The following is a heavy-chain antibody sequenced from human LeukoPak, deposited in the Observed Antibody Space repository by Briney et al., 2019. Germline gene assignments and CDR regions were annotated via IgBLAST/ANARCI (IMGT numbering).Heavy chain of an antibody. D-gene: IGHD6-25*01. CDR3: AEDRGELQRLGLFDY. CDR1: GFTFSSYG. J-gene: IGHJ4*02. Sequence: GRSLRLSCAASGFTFSSYGMHWVRQAPGKGLEWVAVIWYGGSNRYYADSVKGRFTISRDNSKNTLYLQMNSLRAEDTAVYYCAEDRGELQRLGLFDYWGQGTLVTVSS. CDR2: IWYGGSNR. V-gene: IGHV3-30*18.